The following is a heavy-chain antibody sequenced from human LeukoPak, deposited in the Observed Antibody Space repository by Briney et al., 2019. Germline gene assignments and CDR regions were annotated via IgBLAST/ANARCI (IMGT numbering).Heavy chain of an antibody. D-gene: IGHD4-23*01. Sequence: ASVKVSCKASGYTFATYGIGWVRQAPGQGLEWMGWISGYNGNTTYAQKFQGRVSMTRDTSTSTVCLEVSSLRSEDTAVYYCARSQGGNTLWFDPWGQGTLVTVSS. J-gene: IGHJ5*02. CDR2: ISGYNGNT. CDR3: ARSQGGNTLWFDP. V-gene: IGHV1-18*01. CDR1: GYTFATYG.